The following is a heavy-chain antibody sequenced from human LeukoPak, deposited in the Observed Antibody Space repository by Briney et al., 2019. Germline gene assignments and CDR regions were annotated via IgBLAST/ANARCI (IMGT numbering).Heavy chain of an antibody. J-gene: IGHJ3*02. D-gene: IGHD3-16*02. Sequence: GGSLRLSCAASGFTFSSYSMNWVRQAPGKGLEWVSSISSSSSYIYYADSVKGRFTISRDNTKNSLYLQMNSLRAEDTAVYYCARGPYDYVWGSYRYDAFDIWGQGTMVTVSS. CDR1: GFTFSSYS. CDR3: ARGPYDYVWGSYRYDAFDI. V-gene: IGHV3-21*01. CDR2: ISSSSSYI.